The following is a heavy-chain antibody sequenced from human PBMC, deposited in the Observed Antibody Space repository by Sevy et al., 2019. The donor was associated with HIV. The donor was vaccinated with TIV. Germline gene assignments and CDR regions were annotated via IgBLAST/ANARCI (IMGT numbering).Heavy chain of an antibody. V-gene: IGHV3-15*01. J-gene: IGHJ4*02. CDR1: GFTFSNAW. CDR2: IKSKSDGGTR. D-gene: IGHD1-26*01. Sequence: GGSLRLSCAASGFTFSNAWMSWVRQAPGKGLEWVGRIKSKSDGGTRDFAAPAKGRFIISRDDSKSMLYLQMSSLKTEDTALYYCSAGVGMSGFDYWGRGTQVTVSS. CDR3: SAGVGMSGFDY.